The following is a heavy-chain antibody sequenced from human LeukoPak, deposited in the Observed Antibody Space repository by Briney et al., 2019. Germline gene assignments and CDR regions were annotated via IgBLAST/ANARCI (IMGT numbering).Heavy chain of an antibody. J-gene: IGHJ6*03. CDR1: GFTFSNAW. CDR2: IKSKTDGGTT. CDR3: TTDVRTDYYYMDV. V-gene: IGHV3-15*01. Sequence: GGSLRLSCAASGFTFSNAWMSWVRQAPGKGLEWVGRIKSKTDGGTTDYAAPVKGRFTISRDDSKNTLYLQMNSLKTEDTAVYYCTTDVRTDYYYMDVWGKGTTVTVSS. D-gene: IGHD1-14*01.